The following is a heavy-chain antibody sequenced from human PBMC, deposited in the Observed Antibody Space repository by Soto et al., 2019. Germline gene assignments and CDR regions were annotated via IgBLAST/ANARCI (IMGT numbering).Heavy chain of an antibody. V-gene: IGHV4-59*01. CDR2: IYYSGST. CDR3: ERLPLAMERSQEYYYGMDV. J-gene: IGHJ6*02. CDR1: GGSISSYY. Sequence: SETLSLTCTVSGGSISSYYWSWIRQPPGKGLEWIGYIYYSGSTNYNPSLKSRVTISVDTSKNQFSLKLSSVTAADTAVYYCERLPLAMERSQEYYYGMDVWGPGTTVTVSS. D-gene: IGHD5-18*01.